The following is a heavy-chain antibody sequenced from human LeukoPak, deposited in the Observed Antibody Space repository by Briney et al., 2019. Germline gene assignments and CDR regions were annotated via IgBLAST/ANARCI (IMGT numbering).Heavy chain of an antibody. V-gene: IGHV4-59*08. J-gene: IGHJ4*01. CDR1: GGSISSYY. CDR2: IYYSGST. D-gene: IGHD1-1*01. Sequence: SETLSLTCTVSGGSISSYYWSWIRQPPGKGLEWSGYIYYSGSTNHNPYLKSRVTISVDTSKNQFSLKLRSVTAADTAVYYCARHMGLGYTYFYPYFDYWGQGTLVTVSS. CDR3: ARHMGLGYTYFYPYFDY.